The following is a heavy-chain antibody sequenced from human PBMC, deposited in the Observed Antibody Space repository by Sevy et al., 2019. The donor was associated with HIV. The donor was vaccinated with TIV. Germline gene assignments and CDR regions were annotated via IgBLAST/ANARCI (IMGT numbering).Heavy chain of an antibody. J-gene: IGHJ3*02. Sequence: SETLSLTCAVSGGPITSGIYSWNWIRQPPGKGLEWVGYIFQTGHAYYNPSLKGRVTMSVDRSKNQFSLRMTSVTAADTAVYFCDRDGGTMTTPGSFDIWGQGTMVTVSS. CDR1: GGPITSGIYS. V-gene: IGHV4-30-2*01. D-gene: IGHD4-17*01. CDR2: IFQTGHA. CDR3: DRDGGTMTTPGSFDI.